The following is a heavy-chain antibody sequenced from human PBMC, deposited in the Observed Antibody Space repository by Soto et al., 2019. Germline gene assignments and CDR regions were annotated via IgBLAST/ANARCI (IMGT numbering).Heavy chain of an antibody. V-gene: IGHV3-23*01. CDR3: AKGDNSGWYWYFDL. CDR1: GVTISSYA. Sequence: PGGPLRLSCVACGVTISSYAMSRVSKAPGKGLEWVSGISGSDGTTDNADSVRGRFTISRDNSKNTLYLQMNSLRAEDTAVYYCAKGDNSGWYWYFDLWGRGALVTVSS. J-gene: IGHJ2*01. CDR2: ISGSDGTT. D-gene: IGHD6-19*01.